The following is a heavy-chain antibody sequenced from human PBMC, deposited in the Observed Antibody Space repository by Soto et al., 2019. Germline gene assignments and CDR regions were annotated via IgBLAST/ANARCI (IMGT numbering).Heavy chain of an antibody. Sequence: QVQLQESGPGLVKPSGTLSLTCAVSGGSISSSNWWSWVRQPPGKGLEWIGEIYHSGSTNYNPSRKRRVTISVDKSKNQFSLKLRSVTAADTAVYYCAREGSDYMVRGVMDYWGQGTLVTVSS. CDR3: AREGSDYMVRGVMDY. CDR2: IYHSGST. D-gene: IGHD3-10*01. J-gene: IGHJ4*02. V-gene: IGHV4-4*02. CDR1: GGSISSSNW.